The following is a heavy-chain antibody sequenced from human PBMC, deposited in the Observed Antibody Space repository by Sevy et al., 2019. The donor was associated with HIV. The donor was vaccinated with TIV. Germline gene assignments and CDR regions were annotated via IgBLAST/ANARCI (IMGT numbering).Heavy chain of an antibody. V-gene: IGHV3-13*01. Sequence: GGSLRLSCAGYGFSFSDSDMHWVRHPTGKSLEWISSIGTLGDTFYADSVKGRLTIARDNAKSSLYLQMSNLRAGDTALYYCVRGLQTHCDRTACPLDHWGQGTLVTVSS. CDR3: VRGLQTHCDRTACPLDH. CDR1: GFSFSDSD. D-gene: IGHD2-21*01. J-gene: IGHJ4*02. CDR2: IGTLGDT.